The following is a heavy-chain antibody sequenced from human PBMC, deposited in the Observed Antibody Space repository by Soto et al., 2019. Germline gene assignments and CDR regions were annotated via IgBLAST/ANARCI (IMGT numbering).Heavy chain of an antibody. CDR1: GYSFTSYW. Sequence: GESLKISCKGSGYSFTSYWIGWVRQMPGKGLEWMGIIYPGDSDTRYSPSFQGQVTISADKSISTAYLQWSSLKASDTAMYYCARLGPPDDYSNYVGYFDYWGQGTLVTVSS. J-gene: IGHJ4*02. CDR2: IYPGDSDT. CDR3: ARLGPPDDYSNYVGYFDY. V-gene: IGHV5-51*01. D-gene: IGHD4-4*01.